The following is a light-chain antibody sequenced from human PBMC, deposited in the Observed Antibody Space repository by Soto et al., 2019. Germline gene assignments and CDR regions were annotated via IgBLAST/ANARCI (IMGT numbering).Light chain of an antibody. J-gene: IGKJ1*01. V-gene: IGKV1-5*01. Sequence: DIQMTQPPSTLSASVGDRVTITCRASQSISSWLAWYQQKQGKAPNLLIYDASSLESGVPSRFSGSGSGTEITLTIIIQQHDDFATYYCLQYNSYWTFGQGTKVEIK. CDR2: DAS. CDR3: LQYNSYWT. CDR1: QSISSW.